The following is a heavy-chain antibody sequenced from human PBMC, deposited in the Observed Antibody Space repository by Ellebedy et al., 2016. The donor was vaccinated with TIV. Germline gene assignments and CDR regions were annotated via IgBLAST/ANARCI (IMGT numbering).Heavy chain of an antibody. CDR2: ISYDGNSK. CDR1: GFTFNSYA. D-gene: IGHD6-19*01. V-gene: IGHV3-30-3*01. J-gene: IGHJ4*02. Sequence: PGGSLRLSCAASGFTFNSYAMHWVRQAPGKGLEWVAVISYDGNSKYYADSVKGRFTISRDNSMTTLYLEMNSLRAEATAVYYCARDLDKSRGWYGGAAYWGQGTLVTVSS. CDR3: ARDLDKSRGWYGGAAY.